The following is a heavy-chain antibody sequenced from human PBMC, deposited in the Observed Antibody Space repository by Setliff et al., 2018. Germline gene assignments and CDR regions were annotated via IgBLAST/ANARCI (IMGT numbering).Heavy chain of an antibody. V-gene: IGHV3-21*01. CDR2: ISSSSSYI. Sequence: GGSLRLSCAASGFTFSSYSMNWVRQAPGKGLEWVSSISSSSSYIYYADSVKGRFTISRDNAKNSLYLQMNSLRAEDTAVYYCARSKFGGIYYYYGMDVWGQGTMVTVSS. CDR1: GFTFSSYS. D-gene: IGHD3-16*01. J-gene: IGHJ6*02. CDR3: ARSKFGGIYYYYGMDV.